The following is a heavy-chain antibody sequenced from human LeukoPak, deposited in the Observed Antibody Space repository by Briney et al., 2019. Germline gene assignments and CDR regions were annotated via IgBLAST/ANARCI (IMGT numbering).Heavy chain of an antibody. CDR2: IKSKTDGGAT. V-gene: IGHV3-15*01. D-gene: IGHD2/OR15-2a*01. CDR3: TTVAYNSLFF. J-gene: IGHJ4*02. Sequence: GGSLRLSCATSGFTFSKAWMTWVRQAPGKGLEWVGRIKSKTDGGATDYAAPVKGGFTISTDDSKTTLYLQMNSLKTEDTAVYYCTTVAYNSLFFRGQGTLVTVSS. CDR1: GFTFSKAW.